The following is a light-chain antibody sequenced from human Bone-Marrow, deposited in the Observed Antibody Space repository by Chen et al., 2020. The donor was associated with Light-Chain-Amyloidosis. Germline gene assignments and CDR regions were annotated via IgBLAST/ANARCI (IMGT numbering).Light chain of an antibody. J-gene: IGLJ2*01. CDR1: DLPTKY. CDR3: QSADSSGTYEVI. V-gene: IGLV3-25*03. CDR2: RHT. Sequence: SDELTQPPSVSVSPGQTARTTCPGDDLPTKYAYWYQQKQGQAPVLVIHRHTERPSGISERFSGSSSGTTATLTIIGVQAEDEADYHCQSADSSGTYEVIFGGGTKLTVL.